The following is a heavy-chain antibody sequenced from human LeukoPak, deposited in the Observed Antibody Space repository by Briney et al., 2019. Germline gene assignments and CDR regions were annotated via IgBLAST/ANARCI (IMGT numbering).Heavy chain of an antibody. Sequence: PSETLSLTCTVSGGSISRSSHYWGWIRQPTGKGLEWIGSIYYSGRTYYNPSLKSRVTISVDTSKNQFSLKLSSATAADTAVYYCARLRPEGVGGGGFDPWGQGTLVTVSS. CDR3: ARLRPEGVGGGGFDP. D-gene: IGHD3-3*01. CDR1: GGSISRSSHY. CDR2: IYYSGRT. V-gene: IGHV4-39*01. J-gene: IGHJ5*02.